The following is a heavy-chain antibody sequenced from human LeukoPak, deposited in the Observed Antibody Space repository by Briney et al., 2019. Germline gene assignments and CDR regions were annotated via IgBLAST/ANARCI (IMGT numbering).Heavy chain of an antibody. CDR2: MNPYSGNT. D-gene: IGHD3-22*01. Sequence: ASVKVSCNASGYTFTSYDINWVRQATGQGHEWMGWMNPYSGNTGYAQKFQGRVTMTRNTSISTAYMELSSLRSEDTAVSYCARVVHHYYDGSGYHDAFDIWGQGTMVTVSS. V-gene: IGHV1-8*01. J-gene: IGHJ3*02. CDR1: GYTFTSYD. CDR3: ARVVHHYYDGSGYHDAFDI.